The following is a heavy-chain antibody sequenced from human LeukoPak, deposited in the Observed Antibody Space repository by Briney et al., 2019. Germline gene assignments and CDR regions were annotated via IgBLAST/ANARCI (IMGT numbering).Heavy chain of an antibody. D-gene: IGHD2-2*01. Sequence: GESLKISCKGSGYSFTSYWIGWVRQMPGKGLEWMGIIYPGDSDTRYSPSFQGQVTISADKSISTAYLQWSSLKASDTAMYYCGRRARYCSSTSCPGVDYWGQGPLVTVSS. CDR1: GYSFTSYW. CDR3: GRRARYCSSTSCPGVDY. J-gene: IGHJ4*02. CDR2: IYPGDSDT. V-gene: IGHV5-51*01.